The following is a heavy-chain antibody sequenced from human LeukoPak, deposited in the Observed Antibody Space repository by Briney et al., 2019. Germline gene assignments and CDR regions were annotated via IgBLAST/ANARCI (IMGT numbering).Heavy chain of an antibody. CDR2: ISSTGSYI. V-gene: IGHV3-21*01. CDR3: ARDRGFC. Sequence: PGGSLRLSCAASGFPFSDYSMNWVRRAPGNGLQWVSSISSTGSYIYYADSVKGRFTISRDNARNSLYLQMNSLRAEDTAVYYCARDRGFCWGQGTLVTVSS. J-gene: IGHJ4*02. D-gene: IGHD5-12*01. CDR1: GFPFSDYS.